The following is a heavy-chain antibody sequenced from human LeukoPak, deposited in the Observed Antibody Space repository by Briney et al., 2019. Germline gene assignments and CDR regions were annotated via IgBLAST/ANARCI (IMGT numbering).Heavy chain of an antibody. D-gene: IGHD2-2*01. CDR2: ISAYNGNT. J-gene: IGHJ6*02. CDR3: AGCSTSCYGPYHYYYYGMDV. Sequence: GASVKVSCKASGYTFTSYGISWVRQPPGQGLEWMGWISAYNGNTNYAQKLQGRVTMTTGTSTSTAYMELRSLRSDDTAVYYCAGCSTSCYGPYHYYYYGMDVWGQGTTVTVSS. V-gene: IGHV1-18*01. CDR1: GYTFTSYG.